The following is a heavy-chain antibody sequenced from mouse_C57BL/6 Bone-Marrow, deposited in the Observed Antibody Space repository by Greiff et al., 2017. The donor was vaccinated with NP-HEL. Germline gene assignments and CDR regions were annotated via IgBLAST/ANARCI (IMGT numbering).Heavy chain of an antibody. CDR2: INPSNGGT. D-gene: IGHD1-1*01. V-gene: IGHV1-53*01. Sequence: QVQLQQPGTELVQPGASVKLSCKASGYTFTSYWMHWVKQRPGQGLEWIGNINPSNGGTNYNEKFKSKAPLTVDKSSSTAYMQLSSLTSEDSAVYYCARAYYYGSSYFPPVYWGQGTTLTVSS. J-gene: IGHJ2*01. CDR1: GYTFTSYW. CDR3: ARAYYYGSSYFPPVY.